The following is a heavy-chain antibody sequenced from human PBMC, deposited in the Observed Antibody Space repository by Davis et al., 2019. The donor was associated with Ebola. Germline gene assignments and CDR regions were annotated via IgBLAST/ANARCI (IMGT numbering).Heavy chain of an antibody. CDR2: IYAGDSDS. V-gene: IGHV5-51*01. CDR1: GYSFTSYW. J-gene: IGHJ4*02. Sequence: GESLKISCKGSGYSFTSYWIGWVRQTPGKGLEWMGIIYAGDSDSRYSPSFEGQVTISVDRSINTAYLQWRSLRASDTAIYYCARQESLYGWSDYWGQGTLVTVSS. D-gene: IGHD2-8*01. CDR3: ARQESLYGWSDY.